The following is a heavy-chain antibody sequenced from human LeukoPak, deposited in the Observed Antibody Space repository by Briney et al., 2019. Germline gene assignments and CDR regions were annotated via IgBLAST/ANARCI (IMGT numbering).Heavy chain of an antibody. Sequence: GGSLRLSCAASGFTFSSYGMSWVRQAPGKGLEWVSAISGSGGSTYYADSVKGRFTISRDNSKNTLYLQMNSLRAEDTAVYYCAKDAGYSSSWYGSYYYYYMDVWGKGTTVTISS. CDR2: ISGSGGST. V-gene: IGHV3-23*01. J-gene: IGHJ6*03. CDR3: AKDAGYSSSWYGSYYYYYMDV. D-gene: IGHD6-13*01. CDR1: GFTFSSYG.